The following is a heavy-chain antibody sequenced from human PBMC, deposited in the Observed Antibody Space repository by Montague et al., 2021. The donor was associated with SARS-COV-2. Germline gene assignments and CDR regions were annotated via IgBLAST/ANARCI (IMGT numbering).Heavy chain of an antibody. V-gene: IGHV4-59*13. CDR1: GGSISGYY. J-gene: IGHJ4*02. Sequence: SETLSLTCTVSGGSISGYYWIWIRQPPGKGLEWIGYMDYSDSTNYNPSLKSRVTLSVDTSKDQFSLKLSSVTTADTAVYYCASDFDYWGQGTLVTVSS. CDR2: MDYSDST. CDR3: ASDFDY.